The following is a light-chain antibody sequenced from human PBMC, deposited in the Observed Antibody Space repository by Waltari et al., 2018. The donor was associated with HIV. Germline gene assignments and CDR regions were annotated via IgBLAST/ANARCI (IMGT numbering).Light chain of an antibody. J-gene: IGKJ4*01. V-gene: IGKV3-11*01. CDR1: QSVSSY. CDR3: QQRSNWPLT. Sequence: IVLTQSPAHLSLSPGERATLSCRASQSVSSYLAWYQQKPGQAPRLLIYDASNRATGIPARFSGSGSGTDFTLTISSLEPEDFAVYYCQQRSNWPLTFGGGTKVEIK. CDR2: DAS.